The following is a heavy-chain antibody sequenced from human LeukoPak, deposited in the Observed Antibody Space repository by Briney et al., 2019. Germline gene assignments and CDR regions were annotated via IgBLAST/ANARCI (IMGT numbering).Heavy chain of an antibody. CDR1: GYSINSGYY. J-gene: IGHJ4*02. CDR3: ARRRRMITFGIDY. V-gene: IGHV4-38-2*02. CDR2: VYHSGST. Sequence: SETLSLICSVSGYSINSGYYWGWIRHPPVKGLEWIGSVYHSGSTNYNPSLKSRITISVDTSKNQFSLKLSSVTAAETAVYYCARRRRMITFGIDYWGQETLVTVSS. D-gene: IGHD3-16*01.